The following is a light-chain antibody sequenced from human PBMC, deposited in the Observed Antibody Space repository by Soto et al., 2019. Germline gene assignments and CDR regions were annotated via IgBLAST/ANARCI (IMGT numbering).Light chain of an antibody. CDR2: EGS. CDR3: CSYAGSNTFV. CDR1: SSDVGSYTF. Sequence: QSALTQPASVSGSPGQSITISCTGSSSDVGSYTFVSWYQQHPHKAPKLMIYEGSKRPSGVSNRFSGSRSGNTASLTISGLQAEDDGYYYCCSYAGSNTFVFGGGTKLTFL. V-gene: IGLV2-23*03. J-gene: IGLJ2*01.